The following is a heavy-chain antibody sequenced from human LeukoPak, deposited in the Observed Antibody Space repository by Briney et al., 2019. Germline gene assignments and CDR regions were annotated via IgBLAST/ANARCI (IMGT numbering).Heavy chain of an antibody. Sequence: SETLSLTCTVSGGSISSSSYYWGWIRQPPGKGLEWIGSIYYSGSTYYNPSLKSRVTISVDTSKNQFSLKLSSVTAADTAVYYCATGPLKKGIAVAGTEGYWGQGTLVTVSS. CDR2: IYYSGST. CDR3: ATGPLKKGIAVAGTEGY. D-gene: IGHD6-19*01. J-gene: IGHJ4*02. CDR1: GGSISSSSYY. V-gene: IGHV4-39*07.